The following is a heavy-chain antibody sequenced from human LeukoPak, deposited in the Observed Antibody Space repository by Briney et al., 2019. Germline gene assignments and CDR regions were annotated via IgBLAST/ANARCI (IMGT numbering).Heavy chain of an antibody. CDR2: ISSSSSTI. CDR3: ATSGSYRFDY. V-gene: IGHV3-48*01. D-gene: IGHD1-26*01. J-gene: IGHJ4*02. CDR1: GFTLSSYT. Sequence: GGSLRLSCAASGFTLSSYTMNWVRQAPGKGLEWVSYISSSSSTIYYADSVKGRFTISRDNAKNSLYLQMNSLRVEDTAIYYCATSGSYRFDYWGQGALVTVSS.